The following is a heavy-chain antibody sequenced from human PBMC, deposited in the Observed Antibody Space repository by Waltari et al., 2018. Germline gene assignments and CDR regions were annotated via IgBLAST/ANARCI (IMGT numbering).Heavy chain of an antibody. CDR1: GYTFTSYD. J-gene: IGHJ3*02. CDR3: ARGLQTSLWFGEVLDAFDI. CDR2: MNPNSGNT. V-gene: IGHV1-8*01. D-gene: IGHD3-10*01. Sequence: QVQLVQSGAEVKKPGASVKVSCKASGYTFTSYDINWVRQATGQGLEWMGWMNPNSGNTGYAQKFQGRVTMTRNTSISTAYMELSSLRSEDTAVYYCARGLQTSLWFGEVLDAFDIWGQGTMVTVSS.